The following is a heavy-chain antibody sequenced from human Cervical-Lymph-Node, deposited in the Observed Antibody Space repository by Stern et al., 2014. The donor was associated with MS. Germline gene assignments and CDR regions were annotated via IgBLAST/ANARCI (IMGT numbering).Heavy chain of an antibody. Sequence: QVQLVQSGDEVRKPGASVKVSCKASGYTFTRYGIHWVRQAPGQRLEWMGWSNAGHGNTKYSQEFQGRVTITRDTSASTAYMELGSLRSEDMAVYYCARGGGGYSYGLDYWGQGTLVTVSS. D-gene: IGHD5-18*01. CDR3: ARGGGGYSYGLDY. J-gene: IGHJ4*02. CDR2: SNAGHGNT. CDR1: GYTFTRYG. V-gene: IGHV1-3*02.